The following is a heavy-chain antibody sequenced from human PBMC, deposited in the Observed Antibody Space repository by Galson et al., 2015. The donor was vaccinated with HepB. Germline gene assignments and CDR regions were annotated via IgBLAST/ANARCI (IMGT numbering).Heavy chain of an antibody. J-gene: IGHJ6*03. Sequence: LSLTCAVYGGSFSGYYWSWIRQPPGKGLEWIGEINHSGSTNYNPSLKSRVTISVDTSKNQFSLKLSSVTAADTAVYYCASHDFWSGYGYYMDVWGKGTTVTVSS. V-gene: IGHV4-34*01. CDR1: GGSFSGYY. CDR2: INHSGST. CDR3: ASHDFWSGYGYYMDV. D-gene: IGHD3-3*01.